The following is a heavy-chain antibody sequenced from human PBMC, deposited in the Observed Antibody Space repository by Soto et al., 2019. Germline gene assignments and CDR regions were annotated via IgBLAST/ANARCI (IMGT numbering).Heavy chain of an antibody. CDR3: ARDRNGDYEIDY. CDR2: ISYDESNK. J-gene: IGHJ4*02. CDR1: GFTFSSYA. V-gene: IGHV3-30-3*01. Sequence: QVQLVESGGGVVQPGRSLRLSCAASGFTFSSYAMHWVRQAPGKGLEWVAVISYDESNKYYADSVKGRFTISRDNSKNTLYLQMNSLRAEDTAVYYCARDRNGDYEIDYWGQGTLVTVSS. D-gene: IGHD4-17*01.